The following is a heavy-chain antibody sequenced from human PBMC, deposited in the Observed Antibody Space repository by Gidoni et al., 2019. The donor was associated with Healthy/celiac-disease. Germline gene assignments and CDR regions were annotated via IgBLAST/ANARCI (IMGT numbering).Heavy chain of an antibody. CDR1: GGSFSGYY. CDR3: ARGGGGKYSYGFPYYYYGMDV. CDR2: INHSGST. D-gene: IGHD5-18*01. Sequence: QVQLQQWGAGLLKPSETLSLTCAVYGGSFSGYYWSWIRQPPGKGLEWIGEINHSGSTNYNPSLKSRVTISVATSKNQFPRKPGSGPAGDTAVFYCARGGGGKYSYGFPYYYYGMDVWGQGTTVTVSS. J-gene: IGHJ6*02. V-gene: IGHV4-34*01.